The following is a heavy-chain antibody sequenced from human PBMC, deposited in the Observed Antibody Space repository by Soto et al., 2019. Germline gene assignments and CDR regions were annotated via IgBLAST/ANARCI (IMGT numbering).Heavy chain of an antibody. J-gene: IGHJ4*02. V-gene: IGHV3-48*02. CDR3: AAYFDWFSSTSYFDY. CDR2: ISSSSNTK. D-gene: IGHD3-9*01. CDR1: GFTFSSFN. Sequence: GGSLRLSCAASGFTFSSFNMHWVRQAPGKGLEWVSFISSSSNTKYYADSVKGRFTISRDNAENSLYLQMNSLRDEDTAVYYCAAYFDWFSSTSYFDYWGQGTLVTVSS.